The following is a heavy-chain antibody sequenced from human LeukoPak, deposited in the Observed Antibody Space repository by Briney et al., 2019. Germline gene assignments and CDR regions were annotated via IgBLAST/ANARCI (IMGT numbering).Heavy chain of an antibody. Sequence: SVKVSCKASRGTFSSYAISWVRQAPGQGREWMGGIIPIFGTANYAPKFQGRVTITADESTSTAYMELSSLRSEDTAVYYCARSEAEDDAFDIWGQGTMVTVSS. J-gene: IGHJ3*02. CDR2: IIPIFGTA. V-gene: IGHV1-69*01. CDR3: ARSEAEDDAFDI. CDR1: RGTFSSYA.